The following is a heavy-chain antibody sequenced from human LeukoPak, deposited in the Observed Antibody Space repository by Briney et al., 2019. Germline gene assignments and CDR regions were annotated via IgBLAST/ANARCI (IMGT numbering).Heavy chain of an antibody. CDR3: ARVSGYCSGGSCPPTDDY. J-gene: IGHJ4*02. CDR1: GGTFSSYA. CDR2: IIPIFGTA. Sequence: SVKVSCKASGGTFSSYAISWVRQAPGQGLGWMGGIIPIFGTANYAQKFQGRVTITADESTSTAYMELSSLRSEDTAVYYCARVSGYCSGGSCPPTDDYWGQGTLVTVSS. D-gene: IGHD2-15*01. V-gene: IGHV1-69*01.